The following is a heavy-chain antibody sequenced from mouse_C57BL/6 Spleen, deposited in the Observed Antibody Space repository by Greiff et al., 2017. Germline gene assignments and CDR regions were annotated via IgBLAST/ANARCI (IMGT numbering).Heavy chain of an antibody. J-gene: IGHJ4*01. CDR1: GYSFTDYN. D-gene: IGHD2-5*01. CDR3: ARAYYSTYAMDY. CDR2: INPNYGTT. Sequence: VQLQQSGPELVKPGPSVKISCKASGYSFTDYNLNWVKQSNGKSLERIGVINPNYGTTSYNQKFKGKATLTVDHSSSTAYMQLNSLSSEDSEVYYCARAYYSTYAMDYWGQGTTVTVSS. V-gene: IGHV1-39*01.